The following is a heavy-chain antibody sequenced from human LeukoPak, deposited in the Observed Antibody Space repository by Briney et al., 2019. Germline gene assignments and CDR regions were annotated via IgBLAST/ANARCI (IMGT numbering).Heavy chain of an antibody. Sequence: GGSLRLSCAASGFTFSSYWMRWVRQAPGKGLEWVGLIRSKAYGGTTDYAASVKGRFTISRDDSKSIAYLQMNSLNTEDTAVFYCSRGRATTDYWGQGTLVTVSS. V-gene: IGHV3-49*04. CDR3: SRGRATTDY. D-gene: IGHD1-26*01. CDR2: IRSKAYGGTT. CDR1: GFTFSSYW. J-gene: IGHJ4*02.